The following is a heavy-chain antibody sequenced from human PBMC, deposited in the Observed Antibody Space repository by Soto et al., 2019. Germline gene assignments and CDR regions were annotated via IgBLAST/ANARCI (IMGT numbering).Heavy chain of an antibody. D-gene: IGHD3-10*01. J-gene: IGHJ6*03. CDR2: IIWNGGAV. V-gene: IGHV3-9*01. Sequence: EVQLVESGGGLVLPGRSLRLSCAASGITFDAFAIHWFRQSPGKGLEWVSGIIWNGGAVDYADSVKGRFTISTDDTKSSLFLQMNSLRPEDAALYFWAAALCNRREHYYYYYMGLWGKGTTVIVSS. CDR1: GITFDAFA. CDR3: AAALCNRREHYYYYYMGL.